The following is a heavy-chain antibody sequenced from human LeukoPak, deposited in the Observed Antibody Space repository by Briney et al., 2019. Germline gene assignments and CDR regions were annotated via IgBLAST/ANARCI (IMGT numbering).Heavy chain of an antibody. CDR3: AKLGNYYDSSGYSY. CDR1: GFSFSDDW. CDR2: INQDGSEK. J-gene: IGHJ4*02. V-gene: IGHV3-7*03. Sequence: GGSLRLSCTTSGFSFSDDWMSWVRQAPGKGLEWVGNINQDGSEKNYLDSVKGRFTISRDNAKNSLYLQMNSLRAEDTALYYCAKLGNYYDSSGYSYWGQGTLVTVSS. D-gene: IGHD3-22*01.